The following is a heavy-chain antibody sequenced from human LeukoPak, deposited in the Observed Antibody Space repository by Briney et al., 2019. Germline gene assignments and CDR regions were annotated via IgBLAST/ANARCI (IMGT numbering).Heavy chain of an antibody. V-gene: IGHV3-23*01. Sequence: GGSLRLSCAASGFTFSSYAMSWVRQAPGKGLEWVSSSGDNTRYADSVKGRFTISRDNSKNTLDLQMNSLRAEDTAVYYCAKSMDYPPYYGMDVWGQGTTVTVSS. CDR3: AKSMDYPPYYGMDV. J-gene: IGHJ6*02. D-gene: IGHD3/OR15-3a*01. CDR1: GFTFSSYA. CDR2: SGDNT.